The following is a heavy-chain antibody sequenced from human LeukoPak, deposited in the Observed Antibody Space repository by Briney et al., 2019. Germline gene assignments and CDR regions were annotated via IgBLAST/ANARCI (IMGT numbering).Heavy chain of an antibody. D-gene: IGHD3-22*01. V-gene: IGHV3-21*01. J-gene: IGHJ2*01. Sequence: GGSLRLSCAASGFTFSGYSMNWVRQAPGKGLEWVSSISSSSSYIYYADSVKGRFTISRDNAKNSVYLQMNSLRDEDTAVYYCARRDYYDSSGHRFFDLWGRGTLVTASS. CDR1: GFTFSGYS. CDR2: ISSSSSYI. CDR3: ARRDYYDSSGHRFFDL.